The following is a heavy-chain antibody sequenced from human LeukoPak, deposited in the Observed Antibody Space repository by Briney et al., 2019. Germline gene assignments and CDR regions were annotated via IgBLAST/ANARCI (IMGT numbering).Heavy chain of an antibody. V-gene: IGHV3-11*01. CDR3: ARDGERDYYYYYMDV. J-gene: IGHJ6*03. D-gene: IGHD1-26*01. Sequence: GGSLRLSCAASGFTFSDYYMSWIRQAPGKGLEWVSYISSSGSTIYYADSVKGRLTISRDNAKNSLYLQMNSLRAEDTAVYYCARDGERDYYYYYMDVWGKGTTVTISS. CDR2: ISSSGSTI. CDR1: GFTFSDYY.